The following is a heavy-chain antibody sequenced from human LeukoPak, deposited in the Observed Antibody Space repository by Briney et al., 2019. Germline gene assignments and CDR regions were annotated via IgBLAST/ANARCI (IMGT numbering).Heavy chain of an antibody. CDR1: GYTFTGYY. CDR2: INPNSGGT. CDR3: ARNLDCSGGSCYSFALQLFDY. D-gene: IGHD2-15*01. V-gene: IGHV1-2*02. Sequence: ASVEVSCKASGYTFTGYYMHWVRQAPGQGLEWMGWINPNSGGTNYAQKFQGRVTMTRDTSISTAYMELSRLRSDDTAVYYCARNLDCSGGSCYSFALQLFDYWGQGTLVTVSS. J-gene: IGHJ4*02.